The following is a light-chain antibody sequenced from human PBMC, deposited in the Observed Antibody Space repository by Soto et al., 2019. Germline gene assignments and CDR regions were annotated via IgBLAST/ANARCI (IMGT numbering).Light chain of an antibody. J-gene: IGKJ2*01. Sequence: DIQMTQSPSTLSASVGDRVTITCRASQSIGNWLAWYQQKPGKAPKILIYDASSLESGVPSRFSGSGSGTEFTLIISSLQADDFATYYCQQYHTYYTFGQGTNLEIK. CDR2: DAS. V-gene: IGKV1-5*01. CDR1: QSIGNW. CDR3: QQYHTYYT.